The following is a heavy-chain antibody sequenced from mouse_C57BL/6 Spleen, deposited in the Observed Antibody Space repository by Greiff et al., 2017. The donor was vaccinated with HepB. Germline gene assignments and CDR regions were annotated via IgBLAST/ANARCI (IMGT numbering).Heavy chain of an antibody. CDR3: ASANWDYYAMDY. D-gene: IGHD4-1*01. J-gene: IGHJ4*01. Sequence: VQLQQSGPELVKPGASVKISCKASGYSFTGYYMNWVKQSPEKSLEWIGEINPSTGGTTYNQKFKAKATLTVDKSSSTAYMQLKSLTSEDSAVDYCASANWDYYAMDYWGQGTSVTVSS. V-gene: IGHV1-42*01. CDR2: INPSTGGT. CDR1: GYSFTGYY.